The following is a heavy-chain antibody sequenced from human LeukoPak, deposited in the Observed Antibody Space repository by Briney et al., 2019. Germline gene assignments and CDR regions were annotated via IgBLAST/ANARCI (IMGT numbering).Heavy chain of an antibody. CDR3: AADRHYYDSSGYYLHAFDI. CDR1: GFTFTSSA. V-gene: IGHV1-58*02. CDR2: IVVGSGNT. Sequence: GASGKASCKASGFTFTSSAMPWVRQARGQRREWRGWIVVGSGNTNYAQKSQERVTITRDMSTSTAYMELSSLRSEDTAVYYCAADRHYYDSSGYYLHAFDIWGQGTMVTVSS. J-gene: IGHJ3*02. D-gene: IGHD3-22*01.